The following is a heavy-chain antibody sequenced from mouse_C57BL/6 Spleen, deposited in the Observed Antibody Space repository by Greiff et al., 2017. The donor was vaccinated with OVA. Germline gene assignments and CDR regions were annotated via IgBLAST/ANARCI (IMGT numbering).Heavy chain of an antibody. J-gene: IGHJ1*03. V-gene: IGHV1-53*01. CDR2: INPSNGCT. Sequence: VQLQQPGTELVKPGASVKLSCKASGYTFTSYWMHWVKQRPGPWLEWIGNINPSNGCTNYNEKFKSKATLTVDKSSSTAYMQLSSLTSEDSAVYYCARSYYGRDFDVWGTGTTVTVSS. D-gene: IGHD1-1*01. CDR1: GYTFTSYW. CDR3: ARSYYGRDFDV.